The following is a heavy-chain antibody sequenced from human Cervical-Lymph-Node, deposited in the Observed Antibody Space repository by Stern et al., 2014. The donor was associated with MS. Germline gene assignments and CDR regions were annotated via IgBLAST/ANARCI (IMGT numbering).Heavy chain of an antibody. D-gene: IGHD1-26*01. J-gene: IGHJ4*02. V-gene: IGHV3-64*01. CDR3: ARGGVGAIT. CDR1: GFSFSTNA. Sequence: EVQLVESGGGLVQPGGSQRLSCAASGFSFSTNAMHWVRQAPGKGLEFVSAISSNGSITYYANSVKVRFTISRDNSKNTLYLQMGSLRTEDMAVYYCARGGVGAITWGQGTLVTVSS. CDR2: ISSNGSIT.